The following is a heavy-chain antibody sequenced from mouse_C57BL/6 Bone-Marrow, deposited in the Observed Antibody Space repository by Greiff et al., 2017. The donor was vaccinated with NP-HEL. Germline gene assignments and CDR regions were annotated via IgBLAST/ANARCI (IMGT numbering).Heavy chain of an antibody. D-gene: IGHD2-3*01. J-gene: IGHJ4*01. CDR1: GYTFTSYW. Sequence: VQLQQSGAELVMPGASVKLSCKASGYTFTSYWMHWVKQRPGQGLEWIGEIDPSDSYTNYNQKFKGKSTLTVDKSSSTAYMQLSSLTSEDSAVYYCARRWLPHAMDYWGQGTSVTVSS. V-gene: IGHV1-69*01. CDR2: IDPSDSYT. CDR3: ARRWLPHAMDY.